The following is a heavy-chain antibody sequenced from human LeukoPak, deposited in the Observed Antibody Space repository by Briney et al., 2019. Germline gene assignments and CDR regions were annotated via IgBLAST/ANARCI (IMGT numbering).Heavy chain of an antibody. D-gene: IGHD4-17*01. J-gene: IGHJ5*02. V-gene: IGHV1-2*02. CDR3: ARKGRYGFWFDP. CDR2: INPNSGGT. Sequence: ASVKVSCKASGYTFTGYYMHWVPQAPGQGLEWMGWINPNSGGTNYAQKFQGRVTMTRDTSISTAYMELRRLRSDDTAVYYCARKGRYGFWFDPWGQGTLVTVSS. CDR1: GYTFTGYY.